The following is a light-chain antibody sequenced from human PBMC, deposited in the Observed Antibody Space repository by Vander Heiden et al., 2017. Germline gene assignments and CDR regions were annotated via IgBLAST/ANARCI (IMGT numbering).Light chain of an antibody. CDR1: QTVSSRY. Sequence: DIVLTPSPAPLSLSPGERATLPCRASQTVSSRYLAWYQQKPGQAPRLLIYGASSRATGIPDRFSGSGSGTDFTLTVTRLEPEDSAVYYCQQYGSSPTFGGGTKVEIK. V-gene: IGKV3-20*01. CDR3: QQYGSSPT. J-gene: IGKJ4*01. CDR2: GAS.